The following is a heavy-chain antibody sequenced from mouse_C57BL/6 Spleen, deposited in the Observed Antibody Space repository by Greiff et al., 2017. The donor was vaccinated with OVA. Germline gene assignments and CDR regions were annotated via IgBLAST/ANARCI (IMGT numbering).Heavy chain of an antibody. D-gene: IGHD4-1*01. Sequence: DVKLQESGGGLVKPGGSLKLSCAASGFTFSSYAMSWVRQTPEKRLEWVAPISDGGSYTYYPDNVKGRFTISRDNAKNNLYLQMSHLKSEDTAMYYCARDQGTNWDRAYWGQGTLVTVSA. J-gene: IGHJ3*01. CDR1: GFTFSSYA. V-gene: IGHV5-4*01. CDR3: ARDQGTNWDRAY. CDR2: ISDGGSYT.